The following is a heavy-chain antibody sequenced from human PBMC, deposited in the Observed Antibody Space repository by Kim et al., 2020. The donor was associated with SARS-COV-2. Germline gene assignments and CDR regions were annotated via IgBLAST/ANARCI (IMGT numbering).Heavy chain of an antibody. V-gene: IGHV3-33*05. D-gene: IGHD3-22*01. CDR1: GFTFSSYG. CDR2: ISYDGSNK. Sequence: GGSLRLSCAASGFTFSSYGMHWVRQAPGKGLEWVAVISYDGSNKYYADSVKGRFTISRDNSKNTLYLQMNSLRAEDTAVYYCARDQAYYYDSSGDAFDIWGQGTMVTVSS. J-gene: IGHJ3*02. CDR3: ARDQAYYYDSSGDAFDI.